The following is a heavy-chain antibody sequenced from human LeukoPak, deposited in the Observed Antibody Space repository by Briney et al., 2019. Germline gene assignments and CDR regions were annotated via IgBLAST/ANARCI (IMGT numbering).Heavy chain of an antibody. CDR1: EYTFTDYY. Sequence: ASVKVSCKASEYTFTDYYIHWVRQAPGQGLEWMGWINPNSDGTVYAQKFQGRVTMTSDTSISTAYMDLSRLQSDDTAVYYCARHRLHRLYYDSSGYYHAAFDIWGQGTMVTVSS. D-gene: IGHD3-22*01. J-gene: IGHJ3*02. CDR3: ARHRLHRLYYDSSGYYHAAFDI. CDR2: INPNSDGT. V-gene: IGHV1-2*02.